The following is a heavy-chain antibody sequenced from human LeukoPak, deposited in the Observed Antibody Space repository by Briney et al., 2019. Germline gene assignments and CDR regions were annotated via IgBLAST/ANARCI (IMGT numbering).Heavy chain of an antibody. D-gene: IGHD6-19*01. V-gene: IGHV1-18*01. Sequence: ASVKVSCKASGYTFTSYGISWVRQAPGQGLEWMGWISAYNGNTNYAQKFQGRVTMTRDTSISTAYMELSRLRSDDTAVYYCARYYSGWYYFDYWGQGTLVTVSS. J-gene: IGHJ4*02. CDR3: ARYYSGWYYFDY. CDR2: ISAYNGNT. CDR1: GYTFTSYG.